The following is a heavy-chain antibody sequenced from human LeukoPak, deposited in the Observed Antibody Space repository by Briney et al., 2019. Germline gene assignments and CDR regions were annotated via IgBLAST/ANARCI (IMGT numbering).Heavy chain of an antibody. J-gene: IGHJ5*02. D-gene: IGHD2-15*01. CDR2: ISAYNGNT. CDR1: GYTFTNYG. CDR3: ARSGYCSGGSCYFWFDP. V-gene: IGHV1-18*01. Sequence: ASVKVSCKASGYTFTNYGISWVRQAPGQGLEWMGWISAYNGNTNYAQKFQGRVTMTTDTSTSTAYMELRSLRSDDTAVYYCARSGYCSGGSCYFWFDPWGQGTLVTVSS.